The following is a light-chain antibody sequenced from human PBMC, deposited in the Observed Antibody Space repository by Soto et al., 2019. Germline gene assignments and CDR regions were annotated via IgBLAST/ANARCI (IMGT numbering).Light chain of an antibody. CDR2: GAS. CDR1: QSVSNN. Sequence: EIVLTQSPGTLSLSPGERATLSCRASQSVSNNYLAWYQQKPGQAPRLLIYGASNRATGIPARFSGSGSGTDFTLTINSLQSEDFAVYYCQQYNNWPPWTFGQGTKVDIK. J-gene: IGKJ1*01. CDR3: QQYNNWPPWT. V-gene: IGKV3D-15*01.